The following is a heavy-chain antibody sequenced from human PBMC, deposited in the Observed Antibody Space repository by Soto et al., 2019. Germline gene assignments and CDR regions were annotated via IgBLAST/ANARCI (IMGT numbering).Heavy chain of an antibody. J-gene: IGHJ4*02. CDR1: GGSFSGYY. D-gene: IGHD6-19*01. CDR3: ARGRFRAVAGTFFDY. CDR2: INHSGST. V-gene: IGHV4-34*01. Sequence: SETLSLTCAVYGGSFSGYYWSWIRQPPGKGLEWIGEINHSGSTNYNPSLKSRVTISVDTSKNQFSLKLSSVTAADTAVYYCARGRFRAVAGTFFDYWGQGTLVTVSS.